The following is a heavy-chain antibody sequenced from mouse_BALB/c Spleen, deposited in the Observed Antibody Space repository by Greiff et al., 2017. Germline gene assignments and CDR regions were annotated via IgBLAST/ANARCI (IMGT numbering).Heavy chain of an antibody. Sequence: QVHVKQSGPELVKPGASVKISCKASGYAFSSSWMNWVKQRPGQGLEWIGRIYPGDGDTNYNGKFKGKATLTADKSSSTAYMQLSSLTSVDSAVYFCARDGNYWYFDVWGAGTTVTVSS. CDR1: GYAFSSSW. D-gene: IGHD2-1*01. CDR3: ARDGNYWYFDV. V-gene: IGHV1-82*01. J-gene: IGHJ1*01. CDR2: IYPGDGDT.